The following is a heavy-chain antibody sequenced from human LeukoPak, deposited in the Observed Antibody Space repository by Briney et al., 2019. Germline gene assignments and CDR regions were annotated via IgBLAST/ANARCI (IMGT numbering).Heavy chain of an antibody. Sequence: PPGGSLRLSCAASGFTFSSYGMHWVRQAPGKGLEWVAVISYDGSNKYYADSVKGRFTISRDNSKNTLYLQMNSLRAEDTAVYYCAKDTYDYWGQGTLVTVSS. CDR3: AKDTYDY. J-gene: IGHJ4*02. D-gene: IGHD3-16*01. V-gene: IGHV3-30*18. CDR2: ISYDGSNK. CDR1: GFTFSSYG.